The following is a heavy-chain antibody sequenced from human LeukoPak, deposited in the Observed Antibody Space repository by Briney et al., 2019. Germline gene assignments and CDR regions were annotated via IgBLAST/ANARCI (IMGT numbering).Heavy chain of an antibody. CDR3: AKDGASSGWYYFDY. CDR2: ISWNSGSI. V-gene: IGHV3-9*03. D-gene: IGHD6-19*01. CDR1: GFTFDDYA. Sequence: PGRSLRLSCAASGFTFDDYAMHWVRQAPGKGLEWVSGISWNSGSIGYADSVKGRFTISRDNAKNSLYLQMNSLRAEDMALYYCAKDGASSGWYYFDYWGQGTLVTVSS. J-gene: IGHJ4*02.